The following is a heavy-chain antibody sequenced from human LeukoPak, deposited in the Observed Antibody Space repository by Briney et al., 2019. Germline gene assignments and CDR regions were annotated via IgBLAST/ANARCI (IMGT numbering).Heavy chain of an antibody. J-gene: IGHJ4*02. CDR2: IKQDGSEK. D-gene: IGHD2-15*01. CDR3: ARLLGYCSGGSCYSIRFDY. V-gene: IGHV3-7*01. Sequence: GGSLRLSCAASGFTFSSYWMSWVRQAPRKGLEWVANIKQDGSEKYYVDSVKGLFTISRDNAKNSLYLQMNSLRAEDTAVYYCARLLGYCSGGSCYSIRFDYWGQGTLVTVSS. CDR1: GFTFSSYW.